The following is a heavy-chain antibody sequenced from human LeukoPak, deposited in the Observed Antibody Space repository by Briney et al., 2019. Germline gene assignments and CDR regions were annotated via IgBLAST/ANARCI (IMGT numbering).Heavy chain of an antibody. J-gene: IGHJ4*02. CDR2: IYTGGST. Sequence: GGSLRLSCAASGFTVSSNYMSWVRQAPGKGLEWVSIIYTGGSTYYADSVKGRFTISRDNSKNTLYLQMNSLRAEDTAVYYCASNPGNIGYCSGGSCWGDYYFDYWGQGTLVTVSS. D-gene: IGHD2-15*01. CDR3: ASNPGNIGYCSGGSCWGDYYFDY. V-gene: IGHV3-66*01. CDR1: GFTVSSNY.